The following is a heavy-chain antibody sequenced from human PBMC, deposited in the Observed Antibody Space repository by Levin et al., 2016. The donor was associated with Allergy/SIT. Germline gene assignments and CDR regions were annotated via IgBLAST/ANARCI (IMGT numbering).Heavy chain of an antibody. D-gene: IGHD1-26*01. CDR2: VGNM. V-gene: IGHV4-61*02. CDR1: GASVSSGSYY. Sequence: SETLSLTCAVSGASVSSGSYYWSWIRQAAGKGPEWIGRVGNMKYNPSLKSRVTISADMFKNQFSLKLTSVTAADTAVYYCARHPHPSGLVGTTLSYFDPWGQGILVVVSS. CDR3: ARHPHPSGLVGTTLSYFDP. J-gene: IGHJ5*02.